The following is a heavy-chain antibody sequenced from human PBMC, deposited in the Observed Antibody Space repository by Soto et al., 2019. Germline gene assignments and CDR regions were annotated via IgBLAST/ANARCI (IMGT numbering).Heavy chain of an antibody. D-gene: IGHD1-1*01. CDR3: VRGPYNYNSRYFDY. V-gene: IGHV4-34*01. Sequence: SETLSLTCTVSGGSFSGYLWTWIRQPPGKGLEWLAEINHRGITNYNPSVESRVSMSVDTSKNQFSLRLYSVTAADTAVYYCVRGPYNYNSRYFDYWGQGTLVTVSS. CDR2: INHRGIT. CDR1: GGSFSGYL. J-gene: IGHJ4*02.